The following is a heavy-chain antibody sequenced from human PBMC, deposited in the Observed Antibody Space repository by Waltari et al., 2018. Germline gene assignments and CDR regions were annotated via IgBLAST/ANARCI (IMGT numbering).Heavy chain of an antibody. CDR1: GFHFITFV. CDR3: AKGPDSSGYYSNWFDP. V-gene: IGHV3-30*02. CDR2: IWSDETNK. D-gene: IGHD3-22*01. Sequence: QVQLVESGGGVVQPWGSLILSCAASGFHFITFVLLWVRQAPGKGLECVAFIWSDETNKHYADSVQGRFTISRDNSKNTVFLQMNSLRTEDTAVYYCAKGPDSSGYYSNWFDPWGQGILVTVSS. J-gene: IGHJ5*02.